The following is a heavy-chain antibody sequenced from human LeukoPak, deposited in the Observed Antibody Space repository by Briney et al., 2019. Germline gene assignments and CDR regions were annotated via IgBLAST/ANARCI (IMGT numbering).Heavy chain of an antibody. J-gene: IGHJ6*03. CDR3: ARDRGHTAMASYYYYYYMDV. D-gene: IGHD5-18*01. CDR2: IIPIFGTA. Sequence: GASVKVSCKASGGTFSGYAISWVRQAPGQGLEWMGGIIPIFGTANYAQKFQGRVTITTDESTSTAYMELSSLRSEDTAVYYCARDRGHTAMASYYYYYYMDVWGKGTTVTVSS. CDR1: GGTFSGYA. V-gene: IGHV1-69*05.